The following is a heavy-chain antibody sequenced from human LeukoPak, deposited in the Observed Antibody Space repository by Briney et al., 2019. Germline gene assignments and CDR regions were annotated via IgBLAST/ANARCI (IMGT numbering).Heavy chain of an antibody. V-gene: IGHV3-7*01. CDR2: IKQDGSET. Sequence: GGSLRLSCEASGFTFISYWMTWVRQAPGKGLEWVANIKQDGSETKYVDSVKGRFTISRDNAKNSVYLEMNSLRAEDTALYYCGMDRVVITDWGQGALVTVSS. J-gene: IGHJ4*02. CDR1: GFTFISYW. D-gene: IGHD3-22*01. CDR3: GMDRVVITD.